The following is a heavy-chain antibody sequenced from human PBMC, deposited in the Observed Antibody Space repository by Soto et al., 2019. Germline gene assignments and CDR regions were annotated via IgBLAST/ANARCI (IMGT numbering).Heavy chain of an antibody. D-gene: IGHD3-10*01. Sequence: QVQLVQSGAEVKKPGASVKVSCKASGYTFTSYGISWVRQAPGQGLEWMGWISAYNGNTNYAQHVQGRVTMTTERSTRTAYMEQRSLRADDTAVYYCASFGAMVGGMGYCDYWGQGTLVTVSS. CDR3: ASFGAMVGGMGYCDY. V-gene: IGHV1-18*01. CDR2: ISAYNGNT. CDR1: GYTFTSYG. J-gene: IGHJ4*02.